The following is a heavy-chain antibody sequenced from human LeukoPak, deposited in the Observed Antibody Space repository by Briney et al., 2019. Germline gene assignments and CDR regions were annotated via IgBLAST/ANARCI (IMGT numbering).Heavy chain of an antibody. D-gene: IGHD3-3*01. Sequence: GGSLRLSCAASGFTFSSYAMHWVRQAPGKGLEWVAVISYDGSNKYYADSVKGRFTISRDNSKNTLYPQMNSLRAEDTAVYYCARDLTDYDFWSGYKPFDYWGQGTLVTVSS. J-gene: IGHJ4*02. CDR3: ARDLTDYDFWSGYKPFDY. CDR2: ISYDGSNK. V-gene: IGHV3-30-3*01. CDR1: GFTFSSYA.